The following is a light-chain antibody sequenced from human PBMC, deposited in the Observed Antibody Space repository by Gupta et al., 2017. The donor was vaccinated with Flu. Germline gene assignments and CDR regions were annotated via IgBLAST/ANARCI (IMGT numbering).Light chain of an antibody. J-gene: IGLJ1*01. CDR1: SSDVGRSDS. CDR2: DVT. CDR3: SYYTSTSTLDV. V-gene: IGLV2-14*03. Sequence: QSALTQPASVSGSPGQSITISCTGTSSDVGRSDSVSWYQQHPDKAPKLIMFDVTNRPSGVSSRFSGSKSGNTAYLTIYGLQAEDETDDDGSYYTSTSTLDVFGTGTRVTV.